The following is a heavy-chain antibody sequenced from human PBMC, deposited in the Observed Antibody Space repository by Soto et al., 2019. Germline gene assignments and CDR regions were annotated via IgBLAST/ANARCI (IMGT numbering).Heavy chain of an antibody. Sequence: SCKASGYTFTNYGIRWIRQPPGRRLEWIGYMYYTGSTNYNPSLKSRVSISVDTSKNQFSLKLRSVTAEDTAVYYCARLDSRKGHYYDYWGQGTLVTVSS. CDR3: ARLDSRKGHYYDY. CDR2: MYYTGST. CDR1: GYTFTNYG. J-gene: IGHJ4*02. D-gene: IGHD2-21*01. V-gene: IGHV4-59*08.